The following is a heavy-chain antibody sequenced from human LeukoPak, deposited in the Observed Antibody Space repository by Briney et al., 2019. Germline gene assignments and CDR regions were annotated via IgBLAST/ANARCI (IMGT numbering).Heavy chain of an antibody. D-gene: IGHD4-17*01. CDR2: IYPGDSDT. V-gene: IGHV5-51*03. J-gene: IGHJ2*01. CDR1: GYSFTSYW. CDR3: ARLEGSWYGDRDVDWYFDL. Sequence: PGESLKISCKGSGYSFTSYWIGWVRQMPGKGLEWMGIIYPGDSDTRYSPSFQGQVTISADKSISTAYLQWSSLKASDTAMYYCARLEGSWYGDRDVDWYFDLWGRGTLVTVSS.